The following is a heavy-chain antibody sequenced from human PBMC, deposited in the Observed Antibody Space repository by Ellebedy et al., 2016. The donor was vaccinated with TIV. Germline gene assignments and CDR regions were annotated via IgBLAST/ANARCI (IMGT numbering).Heavy chain of an antibody. J-gene: IGHJ2*01. D-gene: IGHD1-7*01. CDR3: ARGSTTRLIYWYFDL. CDR1: GGTFSSYA. Sequence: SVKVSXXASGGTFSSYAISWVRQAPGQGLEWMGGIIPIFGTANYAQKFQGRVTITADESTSTAYMELSSLRSEDTAVYYCARGSTTRLIYWYFDLWGRGTLVTVSS. CDR2: IIPIFGTA. V-gene: IGHV1-69*13.